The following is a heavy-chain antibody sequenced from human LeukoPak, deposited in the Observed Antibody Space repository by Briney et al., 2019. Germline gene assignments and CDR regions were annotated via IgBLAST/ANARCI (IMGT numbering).Heavy chain of an antibody. D-gene: IGHD2-15*01. CDR3: ARDQGTPGPSYFDS. V-gene: IGHV3-7*01. J-gene: IGHJ4*02. CDR1: GFTFSSYW. CDR2: IKQDGSEK. Sequence: HPGGSLRLSCAASGFTFSSYWMSWVRQAPGKGLEWVANIKQDGSEKYYVDSVKGRFTISRDNAKNSLYLQMNSLRAEDTAVYYCARDQGTPGPSYFDSWGQGAWSPSPQ.